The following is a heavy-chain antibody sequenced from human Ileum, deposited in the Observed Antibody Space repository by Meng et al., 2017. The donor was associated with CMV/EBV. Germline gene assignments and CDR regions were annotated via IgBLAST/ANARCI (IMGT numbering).Heavy chain of an antibody. CDR1: GFSFGTFW. D-gene: IGHD1-26*01. CDR2: IKEDGSAD. CDR3: ARERLGGATAMDY. Sequence: GGSLRLSCAASGFSFGTFWMSWVRQAPGKGLEWVANIKEDGSADNYVDSVRGRFTISRDNAQNSLFLRMNSLRAEDTAVYYCARERLGGATAMDYWGQGTLVTVSS. V-gene: IGHV3-7*01. J-gene: IGHJ4*02.